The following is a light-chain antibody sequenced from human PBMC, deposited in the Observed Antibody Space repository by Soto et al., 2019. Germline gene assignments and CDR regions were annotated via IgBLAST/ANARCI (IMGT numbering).Light chain of an antibody. V-gene: IGKV3-15*01. J-gene: IGKJ4*01. Sequence: EIVMTHSPATLSVSPGERATLSCRASQSVSSNLAWYQQKPGQAHRLLIYGASTKSTGIPARFSGSGSGTEVTLTISSLQSEDFAVYYCQQYNNWPPLTFGGGTKVEIK. CDR2: GAS. CDR1: QSVSSN. CDR3: QQYNNWPPLT.